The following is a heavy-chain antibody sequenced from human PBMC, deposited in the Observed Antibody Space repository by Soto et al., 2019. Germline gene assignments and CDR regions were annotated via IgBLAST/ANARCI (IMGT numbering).Heavy chain of an antibody. CDR1: ASTFSNYI. J-gene: IGHJ6*02. V-gene: IGHV3-30*04. D-gene: IGHD2-15*01. Sequence: QLQLVESGGGVVQPGRSLRLSCAASASTFSNYIMHWVRQAPGKGLEGVAFISYDGRNSKYADFVEGLFTIYRDNNKNMHYLQLSSKTPVDSDVYYSAGGDNYYALGVWGQGTKVTVSS. CDR3: AGGDNYYALGV. CDR2: ISYDGRNS.